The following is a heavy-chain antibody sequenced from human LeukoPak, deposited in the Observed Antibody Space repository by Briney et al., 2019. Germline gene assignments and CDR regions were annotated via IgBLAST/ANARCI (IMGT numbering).Heavy chain of an antibody. CDR2: INHSGAP. J-gene: IGHJ6*02. CDR3: ARYYDSNYYYRMGV. Sequence: SETLSLTCTVSGDSISGYYWSWVRQPPGKGLEWIGYINHSGAPKSNPSLKSRVTMSEDTSTNQLSLKLNSVTAADTAVYYCARYYDSNYYYRMGVWGQGTTVTVSS. V-gene: IGHV4-59*01. D-gene: IGHD3-22*01. CDR1: GDSISGYY.